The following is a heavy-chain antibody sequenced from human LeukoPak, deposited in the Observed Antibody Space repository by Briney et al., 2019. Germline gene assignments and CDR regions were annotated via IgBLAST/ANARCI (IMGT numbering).Heavy chain of an antibody. CDR1: GFTFGDYA. J-gene: IGHJ3*02. CDR3: AKDAQLFYDSSGYYYVYRAVGAFDI. CDR2: IRSKAYGGTT. D-gene: IGHD3-22*01. Sequence: GGSLRLSCTASGFTFGDYAMSWFRQAPGKGLEWVGFIRSKAYGGTTEYAASVKGRFTISRDNSKNTLYLQMNSLRAEDTAVYYCAKDAQLFYDSSGYYYVYRAVGAFDIWGQGTMVTVSS. V-gene: IGHV3-49*03.